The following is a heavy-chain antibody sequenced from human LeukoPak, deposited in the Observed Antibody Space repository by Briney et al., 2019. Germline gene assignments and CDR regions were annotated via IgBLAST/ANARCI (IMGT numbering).Heavy chain of an antibody. CDR3: ARDYKYAFDN. J-gene: IGHJ4*02. CDR2: IGLDSGNT. D-gene: IGHD5-24*01. Sequence: GGSLRLSCAASGFTFSDYSMNWVRQAPGKGLEWISYIGLDSGNTNYADSVKGRFTISGDKAKNSLYLQMNSLRVEDTAVYYCARDYKYAFDNWSQGTLVTVSS. CDR1: GFTFSDYS. V-gene: IGHV3-48*01.